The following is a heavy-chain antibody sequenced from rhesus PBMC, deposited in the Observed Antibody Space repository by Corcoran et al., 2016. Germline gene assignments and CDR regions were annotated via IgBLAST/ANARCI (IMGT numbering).Heavy chain of an antibody. CDR1: GYSISSGYG. CDR2: IGGTSSST. V-gene: IGHV4-127*01. CDR3: ARDTPYGSSYDY. Sequence: QVQLQESGPGLVKPSETLSLTCAVSGYSISSGYGWSWNRQPPGKGLEWIGDIGGTSSSTNYHPPLKSRVTISKATSKNQFSLKLSSVTAADTAVYYCARDTPYGSSYDYWGQGVLVTVSS. J-gene: IGHJ4*01. D-gene: IGHD4-29*01.